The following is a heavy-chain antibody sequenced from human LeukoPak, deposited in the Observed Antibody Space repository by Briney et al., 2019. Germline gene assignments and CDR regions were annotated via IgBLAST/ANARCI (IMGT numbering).Heavy chain of an antibody. CDR3: AKGAEYWYFDL. D-gene: IGHD6-19*01. Sequence: GGSLRLSCAASGFTFSSYSMNWVRQAPGKGLEWVSSISSSSSYIYYADSVKGRFTISRDNAKNTLYLQMNSLRAEDTAVYYCAKGAEYWYFDLWGRGTLVTVSS. J-gene: IGHJ2*01. V-gene: IGHV3-21*04. CDR1: GFTFSSYS. CDR2: ISSSSSYI.